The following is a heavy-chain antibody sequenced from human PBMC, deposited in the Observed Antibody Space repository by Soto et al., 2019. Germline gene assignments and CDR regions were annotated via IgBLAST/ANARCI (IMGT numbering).Heavy chain of an antibody. CDR3: ARHGAAVLRYPYYYYGMDV. J-gene: IGHJ6*02. CDR2: ISSSSSYI. Sequence: GGSLRLSCAASGFTFSSYSMNWVRQAPGKGLEWVSSISSSSSYIYYADSVKGRFTIPRDNAKNSLYLQMNSLRAEDTAVYYCARHGAAVLRYPYYYYGMDVWGQGTTVTVSS. D-gene: IGHD6-13*01. CDR1: GFTFSSYS. V-gene: IGHV3-21*01.